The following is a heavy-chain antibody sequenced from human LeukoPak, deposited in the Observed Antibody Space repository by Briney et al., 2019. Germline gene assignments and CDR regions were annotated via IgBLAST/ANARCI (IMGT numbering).Heavy chain of an antibody. V-gene: IGHV3-7*03. CDR2: IKQDGYEK. Sequence: GGSLRLSCAVSGFTFRTFWMASVRQAPGKGLEWVATIKQDGYEKHYVDSVRGRFTISRDNAKNLLYLQMNSLRVEDTAVYHCVDGESLLYWGQGTLVSVSS. D-gene: IGHD3-10*01. J-gene: IGHJ4*02. CDR3: VDGESLLY. CDR1: GFTFRTFW.